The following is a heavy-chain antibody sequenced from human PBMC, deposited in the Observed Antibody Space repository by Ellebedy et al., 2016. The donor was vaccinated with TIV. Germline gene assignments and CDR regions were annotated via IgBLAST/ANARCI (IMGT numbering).Heavy chain of an antibody. V-gene: IGHV3-11*01. Sequence: GESLKISCAASGFTFSDYYMSWIRQAPGKGLEWVSYISSSGSTIYYADSVKGRFTISRDNAKNSLYLQINSLRAEDTAVDYCARDGWGSSLYGMDVWGQGTTVTVSS. CDR2: ISSSGSTI. D-gene: IGHD3-16*01. CDR1: GFTFSDYY. CDR3: ARDGWGSSLYGMDV. J-gene: IGHJ6*02.